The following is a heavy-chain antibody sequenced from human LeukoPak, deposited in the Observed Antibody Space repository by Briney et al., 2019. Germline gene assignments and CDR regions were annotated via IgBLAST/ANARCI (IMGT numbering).Heavy chain of an antibody. CDR3: AKDVAPISG. Sequence: PGGALRHSCAASGFTFSSHGLSGVGQPPARGLEWVSAISASGHTTYYTDSVKGPFTVSRDNSKNTLYLQMSSQRADDTAVYYCAKDVAPISGWGQLTLVTAS. J-gene: IGHJ4*02. V-gene: IGHV3-23*01. CDR2: ISASGHTT. CDR1: GFTFSSHG. D-gene: IGHD2-15*01.